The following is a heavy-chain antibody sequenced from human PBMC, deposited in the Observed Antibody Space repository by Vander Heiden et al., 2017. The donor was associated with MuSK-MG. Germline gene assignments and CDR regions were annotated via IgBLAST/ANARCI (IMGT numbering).Heavy chain of an antibody. D-gene: IGHD3-10*01. CDR2: INDSGNT. J-gene: IGHJ6*03. CDR3: ARVLRTRGSGSWINYYFYYYMDV. CDR1: GGPFSGNY. V-gene: IGHV4-34*01. Sequence: QGQLQQWGAGLLKPSETLSLTCAVYGGPFSGNYRSWIRQPPGKGLEWIGQINDSGNTNYNPALKRRVTMSVDTSKNQFALELTSVTGADTAVYYCARVLRTRGSGSWINYYFYYYMDVWGKGTTVTVSS.